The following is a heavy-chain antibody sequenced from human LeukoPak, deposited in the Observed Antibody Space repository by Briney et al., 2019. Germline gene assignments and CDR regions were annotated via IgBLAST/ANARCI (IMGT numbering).Heavy chain of an antibody. CDR2: IYYSGSS. Sequence: PSETLSLTCAVSGGSISSSSHYWGWIRQAPGKRLECIGTIYYSGSSYYNPSLKSRVTMSVDTSKNQFSLRLSSVTAADTAVYYCARLPAMTTYYYYYMDVWGKGTMVTVSS. D-gene: IGHD1-14*01. CDR3: ARLPAMTTYYYYYMDV. CDR1: GGSISSSSHY. J-gene: IGHJ6*03. V-gene: IGHV4-39*01.